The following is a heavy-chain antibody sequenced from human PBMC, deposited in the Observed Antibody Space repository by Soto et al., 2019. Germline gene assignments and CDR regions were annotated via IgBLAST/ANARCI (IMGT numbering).Heavy chain of an antibody. Sequence: ASVKVSCKTSGYTFTDYYTHWVRQAPGQGLEWMGWMNPKSGGAYFAQKFQGRATLTRDTSIGTAYIEVNSLTSDDTAVYFCTRENIENSDGLYDAFDIWGQGTTVTVPS. J-gene: IGHJ3*02. CDR1: GYTFTDYY. CDR2: MNPKSGGA. D-gene: IGHD5-18*01. CDR3: TRENIENSDGLYDAFDI. V-gene: IGHV1-2*02.